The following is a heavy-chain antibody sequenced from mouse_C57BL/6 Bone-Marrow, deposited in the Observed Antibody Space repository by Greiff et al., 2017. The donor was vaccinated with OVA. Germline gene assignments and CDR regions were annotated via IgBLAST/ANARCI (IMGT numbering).Heavy chain of an antibody. CDR1: GYAFSSSW. CDR3: ARSYYGSSYYAMDY. J-gene: IGHJ4*01. CDR2: IYPGDGDT. V-gene: IGHV1-82*01. D-gene: IGHD1-1*01. Sequence: VMLVESGPELVKPGASVKISCKASGYAFSSSWMNWVKQRPGKGLEWIGRIYPGDGDTNYNGKFKGKATLTADKSSSTAYMQLSSLTSEDSAVYFCARSYYGSSYYAMDYWGQGTSVTVSS.